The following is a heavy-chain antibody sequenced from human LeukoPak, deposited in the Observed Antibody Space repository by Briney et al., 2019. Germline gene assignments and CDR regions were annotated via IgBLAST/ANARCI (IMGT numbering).Heavy chain of an antibody. CDR2: MDHSGFT. J-gene: IGHJ5*01. CDR3: ARKHYDISGNFWGWFDS. CDR1: GGSFIRYY. Sequence: SETLSLTCRVSGGSFIRYYWNWIRQSPGKGLEWIGYMDHSGFTNYNPSLKGRVTISADTSKNQFSLKLRSVTAADTAVYYCARKHYDISGNFWGWFDSWGQGTLVTVSS. V-gene: IGHV4-59*01. D-gene: IGHD3-22*01.